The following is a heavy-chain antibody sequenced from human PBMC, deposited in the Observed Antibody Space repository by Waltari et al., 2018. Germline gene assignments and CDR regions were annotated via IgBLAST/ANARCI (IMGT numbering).Heavy chain of an antibody. V-gene: IGHV3-30*18. Sequence: QVQLVESGGGVVQPGRSLRLSCAASGFTFSSYGLHWVRQAPGKGLEWVAVIWYDGSNKYYADSVKGRFTISRDNSKNTLYLQMNSLRAEDTAMYYCAKSRGSSWPGFYFDYWGQGTLVTVSS. CDR1: GFTFSSYG. J-gene: IGHJ4*02. CDR3: AKSRGSSWPGFYFDY. CDR2: IWYDGSNK. D-gene: IGHD6-13*01.